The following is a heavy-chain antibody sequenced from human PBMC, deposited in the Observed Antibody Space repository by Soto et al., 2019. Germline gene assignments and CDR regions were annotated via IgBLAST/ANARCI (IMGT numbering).Heavy chain of an antibody. J-gene: IGHJ4*02. V-gene: IGHV4-31*03. Sequence: QVQLQESGPGLVKPSQTLSLTCTVSGDSISSGGYYWSWIRQHPGKGLEWIGYIYASGSTFYNPSLKSRITMSVDRSKNQFSLELTSVTAADTAVYFCARGRVTIFGVVITDFDYWGQGTLVTVSS. CDR3: ARGRVTIFGVVITDFDY. CDR1: GDSISSGGYY. D-gene: IGHD3-3*01. CDR2: IYASGST.